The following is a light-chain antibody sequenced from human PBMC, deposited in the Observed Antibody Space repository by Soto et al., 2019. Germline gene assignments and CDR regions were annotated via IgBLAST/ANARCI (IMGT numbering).Light chain of an antibody. CDR2: AAS. CDR3: QQYGSSRWP. J-gene: IGKJ1*01. V-gene: IGKV3-20*01. Sequence: EIVLTQSPDTLSLFPGERATLSCRASQSVSSTYLAWYQQKPGQAPRPLISAASSRATGTPDRFSGSGSGTDFTLTISRLEPEDFAVYYCQQYGSSRWPFGQGPKADI. CDR1: QSVSSTY.